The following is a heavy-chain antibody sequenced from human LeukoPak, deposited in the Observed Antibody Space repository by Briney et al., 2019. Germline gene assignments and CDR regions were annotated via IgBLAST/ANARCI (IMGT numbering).Heavy chain of an antibody. D-gene: IGHD3-10*01. CDR1: GGSISSSNYY. J-gene: IGHJ5*02. CDR3: ARDIRLWFGEFPSNWFDP. V-gene: IGHV4-39*07. Sequence: SETLSLTCTVSGGSISSSNYYWGWNRQPPGKGLEWIGSIYYSGSTYYNPSLKSRVTISVDTSKNQFSLKLSSVTAADTAVYYCARDIRLWFGEFPSNWFDPWGQGTLVTVSS. CDR2: IYYSGST.